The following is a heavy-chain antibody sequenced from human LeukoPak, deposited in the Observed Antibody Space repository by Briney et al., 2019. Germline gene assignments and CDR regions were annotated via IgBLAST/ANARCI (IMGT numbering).Heavy chain of an antibody. J-gene: IGHJ4*02. CDR3: ARDPNEGYAFLDY. V-gene: IGHV3-66*02. D-gene: IGHD2-8*01. CDR2: IFDDGTT. CDR1: EFIVINYH. Sequence: GGTLRLSCAASEFIVINYHMNWVRQAPGKGLEWVSNIFDDGTTYYADSVKGRFTISRDISKNTAYLQMNSLRVEDTAVYYCARDPNEGYAFLDYWGQGTVVTASS.